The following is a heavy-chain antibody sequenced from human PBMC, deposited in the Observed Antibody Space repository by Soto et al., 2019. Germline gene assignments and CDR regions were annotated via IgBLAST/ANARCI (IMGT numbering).Heavy chain of an antibody. J-gene: IGHJ4*02. CDR1: GYTFTSYA. V-gene: IGHV1-3*05. CDR2: INAGNGNT. Sequence: QVQLVQSGAEEKKPGASVKVSCKASGYTFTSYAMHWVRQAPGQRLEWMGWINAGNGNTKYSQKFQGRVTITRDTSASTAYMELSSLRSEDTAVYCARSSCYYLIDDYWGQGTLVTVSS. CDR3: ARSSCYYLIDDY. D-gene: IGHD3-22*01.